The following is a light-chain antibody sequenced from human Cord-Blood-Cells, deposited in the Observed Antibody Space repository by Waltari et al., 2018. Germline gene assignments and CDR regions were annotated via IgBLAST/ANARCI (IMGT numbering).Light chain of an antibody. CDR1: QSISSY. CDR3: QQSYSTPRALT. Sequence: DIQMTQSPSSLSASVGDRVTITCRASQSISSYLNWYQQKPGKAPKLLIYAGSSLQSGVPSMFSGSGSGTDFTLTISSLQPEDFATYYCQQSYSTPRALTFGGGTKVEIK. CDR2: AGS. J-gene: IGKJ4*01. V-gene: IGKV1-39*01.